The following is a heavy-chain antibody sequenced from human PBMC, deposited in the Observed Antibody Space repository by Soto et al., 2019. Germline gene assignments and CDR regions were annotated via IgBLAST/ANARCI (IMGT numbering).Heavy chain of an antibody. V-gene: IGHV3-23*01. CDR2: ISGSGGST. D-gene: IGHD2-15*01. Sequence: PGGSLRLSCAASGFTFSSYAMSWVRQAPGKGLEWVSAISGSGGSTYYADSVKGRFTISRDNSKNTLYLQMNSLRAEDTAVYYCAKYGGGSLDYYYGMDVWGQGTTVTVSS. CDR1: GFTFSSYA. J-gene: IGHJ6*02. CDR3: AKYGGGSLDYYYGMDV.